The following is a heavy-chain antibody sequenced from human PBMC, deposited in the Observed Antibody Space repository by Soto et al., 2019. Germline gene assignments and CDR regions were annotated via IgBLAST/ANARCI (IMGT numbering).Heavy chain of an antibody. D-gene: IGHD2-2*01. CDR2: IYYSGST. Sequence: QVQLQESGPGLVKPSETLSLTCTVSGGSISSYYWTWIRKPPGKGLGWIGYIYYSGSTNYNPSLKSRVTISVDTSKNQFSLKLSSVTAADTAVYYCARRYCSSTSCYNWFDPWGQGTLVTVSS. CDR3: ARRYCSSTSCYNWFDP. CDR1: GGSISSYY. J-gene: IGHJ5*02. V-gene: IGHV4-59*08.